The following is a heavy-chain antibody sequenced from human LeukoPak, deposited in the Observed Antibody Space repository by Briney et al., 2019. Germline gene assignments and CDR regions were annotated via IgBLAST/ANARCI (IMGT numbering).Heavy chain of an antibody. CDR3: ARIDLMTTSFDY. CDR2: MNPNSGNT. V-gene: IGHV1-8*01. Sequence: ASVKVSCKASGYTFTSYDINWVRQATGQGLEWMGWMNPNSGNTGYAQKFQGRVTITADKSTSTAYMELSSLRSEDTAVYYCARIDLMTTSFDYWGQGTLVTVSS. CDR1: GYTFTSYD. D-gene: IGHD3-9*01. J-gene: IGHJ4*02.